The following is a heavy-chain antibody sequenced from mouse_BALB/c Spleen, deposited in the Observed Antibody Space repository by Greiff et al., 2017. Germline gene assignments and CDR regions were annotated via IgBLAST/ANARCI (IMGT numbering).Heavy chain of an antibody. V-gene: IGHV5-17*02. Sequence: EVKLMESGGGLVQPGGSRKLSCAASGFTFSSFGMHWVRQAPEKGLEWVAYISSGSSTIYYADTVKGRFTISRDNPQNTLFLQMTSLRSEDTAMYYCARDGYYGYWYFDVWGAGTTVTVSS. CDR1: GFTFSSFG. CDR2: ISSGSSTI. J-gene: IGHJ1*01. CDR3: ARDGYYGYWYFDV. D-gene: IGHD2-3*01.